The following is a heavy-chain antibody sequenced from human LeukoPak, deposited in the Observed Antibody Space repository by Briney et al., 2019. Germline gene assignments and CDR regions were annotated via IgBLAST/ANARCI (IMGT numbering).Heavy chain of an antibody. Sequence: ASVKVSCKASGYTFTGYYMHWVRQAPGQGLEWMGRINLNSGGGNYSQKFQGRVTMTRATSISTAYMELRRLRSDDTAVYYCARGHFHRLRYCDSTHGIRGGIDPWGQGTLVTVSS. CDR3: ARGHFHRLRYCDSTHGIRGGIDP. V-gene: IGHV1-2*06. J-gene: IGHJ5*02. CDR1: GYTFTGYY. D-gene: IGHD3-9*01. CDR2: INLNSGGG.